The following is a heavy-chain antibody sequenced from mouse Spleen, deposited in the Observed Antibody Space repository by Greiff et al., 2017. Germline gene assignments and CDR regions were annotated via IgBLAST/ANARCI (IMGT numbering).Heavy chain of an antibody. V-gene: IGHV5-17*01. CDR3: ARRALRPPYYFDY. CDR1: GFTFSDYG. CDR2: ISSGSSTI. D-gene: IGHD1-2*01. J-gene: IGHJ2*01. Sequence: EVHLVESGGGLVKPGGSLKLSCAASGFTFSDYGMHWVRQAPEKGLEWVAYISSGSSTIYYADTVKGRFTISRDNAKNTLFLQMTSLRSEDTAMYYCARRALRPPYYFDYWGQGTTLTVSS.